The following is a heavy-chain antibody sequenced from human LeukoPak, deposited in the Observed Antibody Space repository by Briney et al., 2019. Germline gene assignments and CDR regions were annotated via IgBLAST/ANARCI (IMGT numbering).Heavy chain of an antibody. J-gene: IGHJ4*02. D-gene: IGHD2-2*01. Sequence: GESLKISCTGSGYIFSNYWIGWVRQMPGKGLEWMGIIYPGDSDIRYSPSFQGQVIMSADKSISTAYLQWSSLKASDTAMYYCARLRAVPAAMFDYWGQGTLVTVSS. V-gene: IGHV5-51*01. CDR3: ARLRAVPAAMFDY. CDR1: GYIFSNYW. CDR2: IYPGDSDI.